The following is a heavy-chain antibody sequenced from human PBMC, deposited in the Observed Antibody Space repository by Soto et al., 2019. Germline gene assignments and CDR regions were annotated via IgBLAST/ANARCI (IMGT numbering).Heavy chain of an antibody. CDR2: ISAYNGNR. D-gene: IGHD3-22*01. Sequence: ASVKVSCKASGYTFTSYGISWVRQAPGQGLEWMGRISAYNGNRNFAQKFEDRVTMTTATSTNTVFLELRSLKSDDTAIYYCARDRLRGYDSSGFYSWGQGTMVTVSS. CDR1: GYTFTSYG. CDR3: ARDRLRGYDSSGFYS. J-gene: IGHJ4*02. V-gene: IGHV1-18*01.